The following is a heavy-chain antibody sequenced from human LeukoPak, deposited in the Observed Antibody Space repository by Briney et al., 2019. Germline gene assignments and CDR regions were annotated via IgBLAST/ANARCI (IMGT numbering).Heavy chain of an antibody. J-gene: IGHJ4*02. Sequence: PGRSLRLSYTASGFTFGDYAMSWVRQAPEKGLEWVGLIRSKAYGGTTEYAASVKGRFTVSRDDSKSIAYLQMNSLKTEDTAVYYCSRLYNGYFDYWGQGTLVTVSS. V-gene: IGHV3-49*04. CDR2: IRSKAYGGTT. CDR1: GFTFGDYA. D-gene: IGHD3-10*01. CDR3: SRLYNGYFDY.